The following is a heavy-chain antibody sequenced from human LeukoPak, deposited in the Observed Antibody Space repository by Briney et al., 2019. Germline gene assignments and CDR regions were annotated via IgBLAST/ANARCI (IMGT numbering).Heavy chain of an antibody. J-gene: IGHJ6*03. D-gene: IGHD3-16*01. CDR3: ARDPSLGYYYYMDV. CDR1: GFTFNYHA. V-gene: IGHV3-30*04. Sequence: GGSLRLSCTASGFTFNYHAMYWVRQAPGKRLQCVAVISYDGSDKYYADSVKGRFTISRDNSKNTLYLEMNTLRTEDTALYYCARDPSLGYYYYMDVWGKGTTVTVSS. CDR2: ISYDGSDK.